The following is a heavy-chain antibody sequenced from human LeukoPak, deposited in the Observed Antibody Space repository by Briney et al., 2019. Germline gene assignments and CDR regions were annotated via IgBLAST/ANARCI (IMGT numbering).Heavy chain of an antibody. V-gene: IGHV4-59*11. CDR3: ARDGAVAGTWFDP. CDR1: GRSISSHY. Sequence: KASETLSLTCTVSGRSISSHYGSWIRHPPGKGREWIGYIYYSGNPNYNPTLKSRLTISRDTSKNQFSLKLSSVTGAARAVYYRARDGAVAGTWFDPWGQGTLVTVS. J-gene: IGHJ5*02. CDR2: IYYSGNP. D-gene: IGHD6-19*01.